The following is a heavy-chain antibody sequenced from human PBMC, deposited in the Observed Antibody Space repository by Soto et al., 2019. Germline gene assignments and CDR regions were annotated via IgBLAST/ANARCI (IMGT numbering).Heavy chain of an antibody. CDR2: ISSNSAYI. CDR1: GYTFRSFT. J-gene: IGHJ5*02. Sequence: WGSLRLSCAASGYTFRSFTMSWFRQSPGKGLEWVSTISSNSAYIYYTDALRGRFTISRDNAKNSLHLQMNSLRAEDTAVYYCTRDASRGSSARGWFDPWGPGTLVTVSS. CDR3: TRDASRGSSARGWFDP. V-gene: IGHV3-21*01. D-gene: IGHD6-13*01.